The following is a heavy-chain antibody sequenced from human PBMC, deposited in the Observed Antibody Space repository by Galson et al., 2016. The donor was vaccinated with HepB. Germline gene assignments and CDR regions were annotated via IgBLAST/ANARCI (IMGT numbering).Heavy chain of an antibody. V-gene: IGHV6-1*01. Sequence: CAISGDSVSSTGAAWTWIRQSPSRGLEWLGRTYFRSKWYSDYGVAVNGRITISPDTAKNQFSLHLNSVTPEDTGIYYCVEGFSLRNWGQGTLVTVSS. CDR1: GDSVSSTGAA. CDR2: TYFRSKWYS. J-gene: IGHJ4*02. CDR3: VEGFSLRN.